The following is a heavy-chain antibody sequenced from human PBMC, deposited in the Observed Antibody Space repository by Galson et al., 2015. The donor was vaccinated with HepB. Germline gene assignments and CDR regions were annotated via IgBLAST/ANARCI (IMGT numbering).Heavy chain of an antibody. CDR1: GFTFSSYG. Sequence: SLRLSCAASGFTFSSYGMHWVRQAPGKGLEWVAFIRYDGSNKYYADSVKGRFTISRDNSKNTLYLQMNSLRAEDTAVYYCAKDLEDIVVVVAALRYYSYFDYWGQGTLVTVSS. D-gene: IGHD2-15*01. V-gene: IGHV3-30*02. CDR2: IRYDGSNK. J-gene: IGHJ4*02. CDR3: AKDLEDIVVVVAALRYYSYFDY.